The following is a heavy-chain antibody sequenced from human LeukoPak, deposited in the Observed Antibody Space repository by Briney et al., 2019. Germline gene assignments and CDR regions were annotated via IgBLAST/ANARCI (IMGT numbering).Heavy chain of an antibody. CDR3: ARVALRWFGY. CDR2: IYSGGST. J-gene: IGHJ4*02. CDR1: GFTVSSNY. Sequence: GGSLRLSCAASGFTVSSNYMSWVRQAPGKGLEWVSVIYSGGSTYCADSVKGRFTISRDNSKNTLYLQMNSLRAEDTAVYYCARVALRWFGYWGQGTLVTVSS. D-gene: IGHD4-23*01. V-gene: IGHV3-66*01.